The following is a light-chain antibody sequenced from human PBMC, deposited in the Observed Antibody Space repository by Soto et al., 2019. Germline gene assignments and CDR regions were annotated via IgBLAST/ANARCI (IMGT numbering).Light chain of an antibody. CDR1: QNVYNN. CDR3: QQCRNWPLT. J-gene: IGKJ4*01. Sequence: RVIPQSPSTLSMSTGEGATLSCKASQNVYNNLAWYQQRPGQPPRLLIYDASTRATGISARFSGSGYGTEFTLTISSLQSEDFAVYFCQQCRNWPLTFGGGTKVDI. CDR2: DAS. V-gene: IGKV3-15*01.